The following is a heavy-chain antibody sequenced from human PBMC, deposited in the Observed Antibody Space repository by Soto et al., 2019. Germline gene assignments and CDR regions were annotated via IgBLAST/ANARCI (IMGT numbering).Heavy chain of an antibody. CDR2: ISAHNGNT. V-gene: IGHV1-18*01. Sequence: QVHLVQSGAEVKKPGASVKVSCKGSGYTFTTYGITWMRQAPGQGLEWMGWISAHNGNTNYAQKLQGRVTVTRDTSTSTAYMELRSLRSDAPAVYYCARGRYGDYWGQGALVTVSS. CDR3: ARGRYGDY. D-gene: IGHD1-1*01. J-gene: IGHJ4*02. CDR1: GYTFTTYG.